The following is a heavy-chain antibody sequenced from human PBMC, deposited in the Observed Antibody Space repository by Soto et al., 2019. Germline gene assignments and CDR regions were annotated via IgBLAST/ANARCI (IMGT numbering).Heavy chain of an antibody. CDR1: GFTFSSFG. D-gene: IGHD4-17*01. Sequence: PXGSLRLSCAASGFTFSSFGIHWVRQAPGKGLEWVALLSYDGSKEYYADSVKGRFSVSRDNSKNTLYLQMNSLRVEDTAVYFCAKRLLRGTTLSVLDYWGRGPLVTVSS. J-gene: IGHJ4*02. CDR2: LSYDGSKE. CDR3: AKRLLRGTTLSVLDY. V-gene: IGHV3-30*18.